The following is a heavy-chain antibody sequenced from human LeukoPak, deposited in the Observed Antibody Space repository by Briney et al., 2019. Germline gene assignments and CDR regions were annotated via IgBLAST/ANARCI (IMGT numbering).Heavy chain of an antibody. V-gene: IGHV3-23*01. D-gene: IGHD6-19*01. CDR3: AKNFNSGWYVDPYLDY. CDR2: ISGSGGST. Sequence: PGGSLRLSCAASGFTFSSYAMSWVRQAPGKGLEWVSAISGSGGSTYYADSVKGRFTISRDNSKNTLYLQMNSLRAEDTAVYYCAKNFNSGWYVDPYLDYWGQGTLVTVSS. CDR1: GFTFSSYA. J-gene: IGHJ4*02.